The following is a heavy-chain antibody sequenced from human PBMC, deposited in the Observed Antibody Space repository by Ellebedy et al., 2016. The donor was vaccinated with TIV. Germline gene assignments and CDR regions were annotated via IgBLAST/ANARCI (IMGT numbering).Heavy chain of an antibody. V-gene: IGHV3-7*03. CDR2: IRQDGSLR. Sequence: GESLKISXAASGFTFSSYWMTWVRQAPGKGLEWVANIRQDGSLRQYVDSVRGRFTVSRDNSKNTIYLQMNSLRAEDSAVYYCARDLRTVGGNPFQDYFDYWGQGTLVTVSS. D-gene: IGHD6-19*01. CDR3: ARDLRTVGGNPFQDYFDY. CDR1: GFTFSSYW. J-gene: IGHJ4*02.